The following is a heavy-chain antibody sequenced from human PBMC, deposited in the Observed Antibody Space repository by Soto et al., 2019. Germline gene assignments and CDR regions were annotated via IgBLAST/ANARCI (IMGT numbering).Heavy chain of an antibody. D-gene: IGHD5-18*01. CDR1: GGSISSSNW. CDR3: ASPGYSYGYGADSSGYPLDY. J-gene: IGHJ4*02. Sequence: SETLSLTCAVSGGSISSSNWWSWVRQPPGKGLEWIGEFYHSGSTNYNPSLKSRVTISVDKSKNQFSLKLSSVTAADTAVYYCASPGYSYGYGADSSGYPLDYWGQGTLVTVSS. V-gene: IGHV4-4*02. CDR2: FYHSGST.